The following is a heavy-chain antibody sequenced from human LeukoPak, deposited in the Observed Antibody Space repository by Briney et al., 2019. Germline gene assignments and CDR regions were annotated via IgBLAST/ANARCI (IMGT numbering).Heavy chain of an antibody. J-gene: IGHJ6*02. Sequence: RTSATLSLTRTVAGPSISSYYGGSTRHHAGEGLEWIGRIYTSGSTNYNPSLKGRVTMSVDTSKNQFSLTLSSVTAADTAVYYCARDEVIPAAIPYGMDVWGQGTTGTVSS. CDR2: IYTSGST. CDR1: GPSISSYY. CDR3: ARDEVIPAAIPYGMDV. D-gene: IGHD2-2*01. V-gene: IGHV4-4*07.